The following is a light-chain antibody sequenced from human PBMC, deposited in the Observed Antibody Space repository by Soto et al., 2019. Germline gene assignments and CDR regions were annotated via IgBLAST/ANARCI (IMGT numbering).Light chain of an antibody. Sequence: EIVLTQSPGTLSLSPGERATLSCRASQSVSSTYLAWYQQKPGQAPRLLIYAASSRATGVPDGFSGSGSGTDFTLTISRLEPEDFAVYYCQHYGSSPETFGQGTKVDIK. J-gene: IGKJ1*01. CDR1: QSVSSTY. CDR3: QHYGSSPET. CDR2: AAS. V-gene: IGKV3-20*01.